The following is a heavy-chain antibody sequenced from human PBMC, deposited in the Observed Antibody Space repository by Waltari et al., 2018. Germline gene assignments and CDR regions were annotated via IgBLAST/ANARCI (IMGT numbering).Heavy chain of an antibody. J-gene: IGHJ5*02. CDR1: GDSISSDSYY. D-gene: IGHD4-4*01. CDR2: VQFTETT. V-gene: IGHV4-39*01. Sequence: QLQLQESGPGLVKPSETLSLTCTVSGDSISSDSYYWGWLRQPPGKGLALIGTVQFTETTYYNPSLESRVTISVDTSNNQFSLKLTSVTAADTAIYYCARLDYSALRRGCDPWGQGTLVTVSS. CDR3: ARLDYSALRRGCDP.